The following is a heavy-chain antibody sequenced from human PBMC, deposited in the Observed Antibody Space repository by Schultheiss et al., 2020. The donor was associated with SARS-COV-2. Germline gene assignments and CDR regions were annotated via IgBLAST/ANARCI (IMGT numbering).Heavy chain of an antibody. CDR2: IYYSGST. J-gene: IGHJ4*02. V-gene: IGHV4-39*07. Sequence: SETLSLTCTVSGGSISSSSYYWGWIRQPPGKGLEWIGSIYYSGSTYYRPSLKSRVTISVDTSKNQFSLKLSSVTAADTAVYYCARAATIEGFDYWGQGTLVTVSS. CDR1: GGSISSSSYY. D-gene: IGHD5-24*01. CDR3: ARAATIEGFDY.